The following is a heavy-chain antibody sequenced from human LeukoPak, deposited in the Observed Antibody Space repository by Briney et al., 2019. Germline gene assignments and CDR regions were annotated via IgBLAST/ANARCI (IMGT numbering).Heavy chain of an antibody. J-gene: IGHJ6*03. CDR2: INHSGGP. CDR3: ARWPGLRSHYYMDV. Sequence: TSETLSLTCAVYGGSFSTYYWSWIRQPPGKGLEWIGEINHSGGPNYNPSPKSRVTISVDTSKNQFSLKLSSVTAADTAVYYCARWPGLRSHYYMDVWGKGTTVTISS. D-gene: IGHD3-10*02. V-gene: IGHV4-34*01. CDR1: GGSFSTYY.